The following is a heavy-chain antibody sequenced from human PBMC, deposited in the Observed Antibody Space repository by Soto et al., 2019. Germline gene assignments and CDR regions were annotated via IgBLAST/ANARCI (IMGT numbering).Heavy chain of an antibody. J-gene: IGHJ6*02. CDR1: GGSINSDDSY. CDR3: ARDRQSEIVAMLASNGMDV. D-gene: IGHD5-12*01. Sequence: QVQLQESGPGLVKPSQTLSLTCTVSGGSINSDDSYWSWLRQPPGRGLEWIGYIYDSETTYYNPSIKSRVTISVDTSKNQFSLKLNSVTAADTAVYYCARDRQSEIVAMLASNGMDVWGQGTTVIVSS. CDR2: IYDSETT. V-gene: IGHV4-30-4*01.